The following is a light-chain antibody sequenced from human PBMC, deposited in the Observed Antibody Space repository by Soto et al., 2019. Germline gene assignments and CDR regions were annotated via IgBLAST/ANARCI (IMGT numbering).Light chain of an antibody. CDR2: DAS. Sequence: ETVLTQSPGTLSLSPGERATLSCRASQSVSSSYLAWYQQKPGQAPRLLIYDASSRATGIPDRFSGSGSGTDFTLTISRREPEDFAVYYCQQYVRSPPSWTFGQGTKEEIK. CDR3: QQYVRSPPSWT. J-gene: IGKJ1*01. CDR1: QSVSSSY. V-gene: IGKV3-20*01.